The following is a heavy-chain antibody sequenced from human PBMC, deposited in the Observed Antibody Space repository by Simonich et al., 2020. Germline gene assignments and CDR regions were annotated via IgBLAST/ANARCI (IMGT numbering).Heavy chain of an antibody. V-gene: IGHV3-21*01. CDR1: GFTFRSYS. Sequence: EVQLVESGGGLVKPGGSLRLSCAASGFTFRSYSMNWVRKAPGRGLGWVSSISSSSSYIYYADSVKGRFTISRDNAKNSLYLQMNSLRAEDTAVYYCARKRFLEWFFDYWGQGTLVTVSS. CDR3: ARKRFLEWFFDY. D-gene: IGHD3-3*01. J-gene: IGHJ4*02. CDR2: ISSSSSYI.